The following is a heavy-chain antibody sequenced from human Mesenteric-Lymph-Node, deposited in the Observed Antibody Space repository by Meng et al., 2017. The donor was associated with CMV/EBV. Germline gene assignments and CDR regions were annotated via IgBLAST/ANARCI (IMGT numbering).Heavy chain of an antibody. CDR1: CRSLISPNW. CDR3: ARGRGFPNWYFDL. V-gene: IGHV4-4*02. Sequence: VSCRSLISPNWWGWVRQPPGKGLEWIGEIYIGGSSNYNPSLKSRVTISIEKSKNEFSLKLTSVTAADTAVYYCARGRGFPNWYFDLWGRGTLVTVSS. J-gene: IGHJ2*01. CDR2: IYIGGSS. D-gene: IGHD2-8*01.